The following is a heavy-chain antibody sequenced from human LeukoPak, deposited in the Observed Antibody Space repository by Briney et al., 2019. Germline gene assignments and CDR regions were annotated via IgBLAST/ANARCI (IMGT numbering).Heavy chain of an antibody. Sequence: GGSLRLSCAASGFTFSSYAMSWVRQAPGKGLEWVSAISGSGGSTYYADSVKGRFTISRDNSKNALYLQMNSLRAEDTAVYYCAKDLNGRDYYYCMDVWGKGTTVTVSS. CDR2: ISGSGGST. CDR1: GFTFSSYA. CDR3: AKDLNGRDYYYCMDV. D-gene: IGHD1-1*01. V-gene: IGHV3-23*01. J-gene: IGHJ6*03.